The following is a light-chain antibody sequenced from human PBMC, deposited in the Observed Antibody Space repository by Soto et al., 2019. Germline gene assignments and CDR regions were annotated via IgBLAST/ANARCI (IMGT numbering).Light chain of an antibody. Sequence: EIVLTQSPGTLSLSPGERATLSCRASQSVSSSDLAWYQQKPGQAPRLLIYGASSRATGIPDRFSGSGSGTDFTLTISRLETEDFAVYYCQQYGSSPPSFGPGTKVDIK. CDR2: GAS. J-gene: IGKJ3*01. CDR3: QQYGSSPPS. CDR1: QSVSSSD. V-gene: IGKV3-20*01.